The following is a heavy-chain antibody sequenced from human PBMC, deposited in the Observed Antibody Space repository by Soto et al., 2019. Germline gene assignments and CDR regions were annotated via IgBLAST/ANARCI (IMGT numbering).Heavy chain of an antibody. V-gene: IGHV4-59*01. Sequence: QVQLQESGPGLVRPSETLSLTCTVSGGSISRYFWSWIRQSPGKGLEWIGYIFYTGSTTYNPSLKSRVTISIDTSKNQFSLKLSSLTAADTAVYYCAHFSDLKWFDPWGQGTLVTVSS. CDR1: GGSISRYF. CDR2: IFYTGST. J-gene: IGHJ5*02. D-gene: IGHD2-21*01. CDR3: AHFSDLKWFDP.